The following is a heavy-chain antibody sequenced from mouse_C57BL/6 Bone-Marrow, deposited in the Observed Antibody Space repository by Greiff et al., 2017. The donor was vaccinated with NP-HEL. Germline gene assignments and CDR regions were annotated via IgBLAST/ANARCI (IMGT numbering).Heavy chain of an antibody. Sequence: QVQLQQSGAELARPGASVKMSCKASGYTFTSYSMHWVKQRPGQGLEWIGYINPSSGYTKYNQKFKDKATLTVDKSSSTAYMQLSSLTSEDSAVYYCASGGSSYVHGLDYWGQGTTLTVS. CDR3: ASGGSSYVHGLDY. D-gene: IGHD1-1*01. CDR2: INPSSGYT. V-gene: IGHV1-4*01. J-gene: IGHJ2*01. CDR1: GYTFTSYS.